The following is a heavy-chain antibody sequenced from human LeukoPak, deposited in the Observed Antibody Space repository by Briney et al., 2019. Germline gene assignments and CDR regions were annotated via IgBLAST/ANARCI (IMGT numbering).Heavy chain of an antibody. CDR2: IYYSGST. D-gene: IGHD3-10*01. J-gene: IGHJ6*04. CDR1: GASLSSYY. V-gene: IGHV4-59*01. Sequence: SETLSLTCSVSGASLSSYYWSWIRQPPGKGLEWIGSIYYSGSTNYNPSLKSRVTISVDTSKDQFSLKLSSVTAADTAVYYCARDGLWFGASFYYGMDVWGKGTTVTVSS. CDR3: ARDGLWFGASFYYGMDV.